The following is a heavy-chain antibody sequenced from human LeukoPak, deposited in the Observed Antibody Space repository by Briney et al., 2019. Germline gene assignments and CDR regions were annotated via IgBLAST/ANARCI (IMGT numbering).Heavy chain of an antibody. J-gene: IGHJ5*02. CDR3: ARDAFMRGASTSCYSS. CDR1: GYTFTSYY. Sequence: ASVKVSCKASGYTFTSYYMHWVRQAPGQGLEWMGIINPSGGSTSYAQKFQGGVTMTRDTSTSTVYMELSSLRSEDTAVYYCARDAFMRGASTSCYSSWGQGTLVTVSS. V-gene: IGHV1-46*01. D-gene: IGHD2-2*01. CDR2: INPSGGST.